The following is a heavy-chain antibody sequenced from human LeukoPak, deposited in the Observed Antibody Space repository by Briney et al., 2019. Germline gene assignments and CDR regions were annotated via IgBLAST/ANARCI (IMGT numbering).Heavy chain of an antibody. J-gene: IGHJ4*02. V-gene: IGHV3-15*01. Sequence: GGSLRLSCAASGFTFSNAWMSWVRQAPGKGLEWVGRIKSKTDGGTTDYAAPVKGRFTISRDDSKNTLYLQMNSLKTEDTAVYYCTTDVIKIPRSTVAWGQGTLVTVSS. D-gene: IGHD2-15*01. CDR2: IKSKTDGGTT. CDR1: GFTFSNAW. CDR3: TTDVIKIPRSTVA.